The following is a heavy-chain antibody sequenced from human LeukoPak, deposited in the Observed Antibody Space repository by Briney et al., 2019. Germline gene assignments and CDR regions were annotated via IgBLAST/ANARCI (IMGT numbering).Heavy chain of an antibody. D-gene: IGHD3-16*01. CDR2: ISWNSGSI. J-gene: IGHJ4*02. V-gene: IGHV3-9*01. CDR1: GFTFDDYA. Sequence: GGSLRLSCAAPGFTFDDYAMHWVRQAPGKGLEWVSGISWNSGSIGYADSVKGRFTISRDNAKNSLYLQMNSLRAEDTALYYCAKDMGGTEASFDYWGQGTLVTVSS. CDR3: AKDMGGTEASFDY.